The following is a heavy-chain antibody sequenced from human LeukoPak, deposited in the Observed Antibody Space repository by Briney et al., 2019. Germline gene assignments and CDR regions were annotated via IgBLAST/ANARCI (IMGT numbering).Heavy chain of an antibody. CDR2: IYYGGST. Sequence: SETLSLTCTVSGGSISSYYWSWIRQPPGKGLEWIGYIYYGGSTNYNPSLKSRVTISVDTSKNQFSLKLSSVTAADTAVYYCARTGSGWSSNFDLWGQGTLVTVSS. CDR3: ARTGSGWSSNFDL. J-gene: IGHJ4*02. V-gene: IGHV4-59*01. CDR1: GGSISSYY. D-gene: IGHD6-19*01.